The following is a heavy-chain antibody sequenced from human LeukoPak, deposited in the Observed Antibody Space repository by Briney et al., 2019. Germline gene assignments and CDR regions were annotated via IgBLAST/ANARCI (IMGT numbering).Heavy chain of an antibody. CDR1: GYTFSSYG. CDR2: ISAYNGNT. V-gene: IGHV1-18*01. Sequence: ASVKVSCKASGYTFSSYGISWVRQAPGQGLEWMGGISAYNGNTNYAQKVQGRVTMTTDTSTSTAYMELRSLRSDDTAVYYCARGHYYDSSGFHSGGEFDYWGQGTLVTVSS. D-gene: IGHD3-22*01. J-gene: IGHJ4*02. CDR3: ARGHYYDSSGFHSGGEFDY.